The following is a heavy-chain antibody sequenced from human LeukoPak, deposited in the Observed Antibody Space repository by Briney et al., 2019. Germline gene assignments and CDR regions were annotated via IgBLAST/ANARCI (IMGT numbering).Heavy chain of an antibody. CDR1: GFSFSSYG. D-gene: IGHD3-10*02. CDR3: AELGITMIGGV. V-gene: IGHV3-30*02. CDR2: IRSDGSNK. Sequence: GGSLRLSCAGSGFSFSSYGMHWVRQAPGKGLEWMAFIRSDGSNKYYAGSVKGRFTISRDNSKNTLYLQMNSLRAEDTAVYYCAELGITMIGGVWGKGTTVTISS. J-gene: IGHJ6*04.